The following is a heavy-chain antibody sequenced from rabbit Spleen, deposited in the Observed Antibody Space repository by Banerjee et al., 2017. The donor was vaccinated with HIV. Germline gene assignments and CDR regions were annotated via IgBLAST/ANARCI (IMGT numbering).Heavy chain of an antibody. V-gene: IGHV1S45*01. Sequence: QEQLKESGGGLVQPGGSLKLSCKASGFTLSSYYMNWVRQAPGKGLEWIACIYGGSSGATHYASWAKGRFTISKTSSTTVTLQMTSLTAADTATYFCARGSGGGVDGWVDYFDLWGPGTLVTVS. CDR3: ARGSGGGVDGWVDYFDL. D-gene: IGHD6-1*01. CDR1: GFTLSSYYM. CDR2: IYGGSSGAT. J-gene: IGHJ4*01.